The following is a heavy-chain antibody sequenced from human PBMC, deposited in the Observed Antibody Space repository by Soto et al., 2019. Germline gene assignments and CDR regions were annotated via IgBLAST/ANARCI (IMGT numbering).Heavy chain of an antibody. CDR3: ARDLFSFGYYYDSSGYYYDTPLFDY. CDR2: ITTSSSTK. CDR1: GFTFSSYS. Sequence: GGSLRLSCAASGFTFSSYSMNWVRQAPGKGLEWVSFITTSSSTKYYADSVKGRFTISRDNSKNTLYLQMNSLRAEDTAVYYCARDLFSFGYYYDSSGYYYDTPLFDYWGQGTLVTVSS. J-gene: IGHJ4*02. D-gene: IGHD3-22*01. V-gene: IGHV3-48*01.